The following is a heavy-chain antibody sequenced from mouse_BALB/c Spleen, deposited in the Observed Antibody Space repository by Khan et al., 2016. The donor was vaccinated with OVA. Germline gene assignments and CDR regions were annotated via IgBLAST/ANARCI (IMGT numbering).Heavy chain of an antibody. CDR1: GFNIKDYY. J-gene: IGHJ3*01. V-gene: IGHV14-4*02. D-gene: IGHD1-1*01. CDR2: IDPENGDP. CDR3: RIIRPAWLAY. Sequence: VQLKQSGAELVRSGASVKLSCTASGFNIKDYYMHWVKQRPEQGLEWIGWIDPENGDPEYAPKFQGKATMTADTSSNTAYLQLSSLTSEDTAVYYCRIIRPAWLAYWGQGTLVTVSA.